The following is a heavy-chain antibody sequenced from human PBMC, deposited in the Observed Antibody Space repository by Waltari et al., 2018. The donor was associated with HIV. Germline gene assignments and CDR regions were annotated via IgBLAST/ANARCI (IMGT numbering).Heavy chain of an antibody. V-gene: IGHV5-51*03. CDR2: IYPGDADT. CDR1: GYSFTSYW. CDR3: ARLGSYGSGSRPFFFDY. D-gene: IGHD3-10*01. Sequence: EVQLVQSGAEVKKPGESLKISCKGSGYSFTSYWIAWVRQMPGKGLEWMGIIYPGDADTKYSPSVQGQVTISADKSITTAYLQWRSLEAADSAIYYCARLGSYGSGSRPFFFDYWGQGTLVTVSS. J-gene: IGHJ4*02.